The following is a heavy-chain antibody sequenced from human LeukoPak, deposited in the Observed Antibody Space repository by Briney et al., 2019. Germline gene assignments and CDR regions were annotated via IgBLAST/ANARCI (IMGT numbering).Heavy chain of an antibody. CDR1: GFTVSSNY. V-gene: IGHV3-53*01. CDR3: ARARGSGTYYFDY. Sequence: TGGSLRLSCAASGFTVSSNYMSWVRQAPGKGLEWVSVIYSSGSTYYADSVKGRFTISRDNSKNTLYLQMNSLRAEDTAVYYCARARGSGTYYFDYWGQGTLVAVSS. J-gene: IGHJ4*02. CDR2: IYSSGST. D-gene: IGHD1-26*01.